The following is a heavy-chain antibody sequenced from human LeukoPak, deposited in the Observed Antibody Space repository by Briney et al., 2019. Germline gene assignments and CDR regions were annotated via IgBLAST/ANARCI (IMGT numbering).Heavy chain of an antibody. CDR1: GGSISSSSYY. CDR2: FYYSGST. Sequence: PSETLPLTCTVVSGGSISSSSYYWGWIRQPPGKGLEWIGSFYYSGSTYYNPSLKSRVTISADTSKNQFSLKLSSVTAADTAVYYCARLWRAAIDYGGQGILVTVSS. V-gene: IGHV4-39*01. D-gene: IGHD1-1*01. J-gene: IGHJ4*02. CDR3: ARLWRAAIDY.